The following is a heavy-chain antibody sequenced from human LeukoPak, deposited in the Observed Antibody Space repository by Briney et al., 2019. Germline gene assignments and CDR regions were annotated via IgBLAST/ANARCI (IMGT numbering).Heavy chain of an antibody. CDR3: ASMVRGVLAAFDI. V-gene: IGHV4-38-2*01. J-gene: IGHJ3*02. CDR1: GYSISSGYY. Sequence: SETLSLTCAVAGYSISSGYYWGWIRQPPGKGLEWIGSIYHSGSTYYNPSLKSRVTISVDTSQNQFSLKLSSVTAADTAVYYCASMVRGVLAAFDIWGQGTMVTVSS. CDR2: IYHSGST. D-gene: IGHD3-10*01.